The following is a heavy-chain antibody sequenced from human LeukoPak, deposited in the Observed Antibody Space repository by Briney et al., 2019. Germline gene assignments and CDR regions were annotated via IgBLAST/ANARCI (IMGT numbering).Heavy chain of an antibody. Sequence: PGGSLRLSCAASGFTVDDYAMHWVRQAPGKGLEWVSGISWNSGSIGYADSVKGRFTISRDNAKNSLYLQMNSLRAEDTALYYCAKDRRGYGFFYFDYWGQGTLVTVSS. CDR1: GFTVDDYA. J-gene: IGHJ4*02. D-gene: IGHD4-17*01. V-gene: IGHV3-9*01. CDR2: ISWNSGSI. CDR3: AKDRRGYGFFYFDY.